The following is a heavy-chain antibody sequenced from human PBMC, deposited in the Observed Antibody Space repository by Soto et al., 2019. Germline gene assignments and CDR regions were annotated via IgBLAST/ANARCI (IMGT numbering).Heavy chain of an antibody. CDR2: ISAYNGNT. V-gene: IGHV1-18*01. Sequence: ASVKVSCKASGYTFTSYGISWVRQAPGQGLEWMGWISAYNGNTNYAQKLRGRVTMTTDTSTSTAYMELRSLRSDDTAVYYCARISYYYDSSAPRFDFWGQGSMVTVSS. J-gene: IGHJ3*01. CDR1: GYTFTSYG. D-gene: IGHD3-22*01. CDR3: ARISYYYDSSAPRFDF.